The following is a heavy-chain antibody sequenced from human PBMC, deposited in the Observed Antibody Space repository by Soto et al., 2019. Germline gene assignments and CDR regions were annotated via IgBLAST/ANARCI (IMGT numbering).Heavy chain of an antibody. V-gene: IGHV4-39*01. J-gene: IGHJ4*02. Sequence: SETLSLTCTVSGGSVSSNSYSWGWIRQSPGKGLEWIATIYSAENTYYHPSLLSRVTISVDTSMNEFSLRLSSVTAADTAVYYCARLLFLVAAAGDDFFDYWGQGTLVTVSS. CDR2: IYSAENT. D-gene: IGHD6-13*01. CDR3: ARLLFLVAAAGDDFFDY. CDR1: GGSVSSNSYS.